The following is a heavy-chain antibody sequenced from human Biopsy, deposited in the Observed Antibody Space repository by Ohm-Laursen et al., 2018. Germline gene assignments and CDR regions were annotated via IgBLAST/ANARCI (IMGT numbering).Heavy chain of an antibody. D-gene: IGHD2-15*01. CDR1: GYSISTGYY. V-gene: IGHV4-38-2*01. J-gene: IGHJ4*02. CDR3: ARRGSGGRSFDY. Sequence: GTLSLTCAASGYSISTGYYWGWIRQPPGKGLEWIGSIFHTGTTYYNPSLKSRVTISVDTSKNQFSLKLGSVTVADTAVFYCARRGSGGRSFDYWGQGSLVTVSS. CDR2: IFHTGTT.